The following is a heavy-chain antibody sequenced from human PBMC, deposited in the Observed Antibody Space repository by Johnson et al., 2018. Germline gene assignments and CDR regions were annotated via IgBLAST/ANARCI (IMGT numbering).Heavy chain of an antibody. Sequence: VQLVESGGGVVQXGTSXRLXCIASGFTFSDHGFFWVRQAPGKGLEGVAVIWYDGSKKYYADSVKGRFSVSREDSKNTLYLQMSSLRAEDTAVYYCARDAARARLDVWGQGATVTVSS. V-gene: IGHV3-33*01. CDR1: GFTFSDHG. CDR2: IWYDGSKK. J-gene: IGHJ6*02. D-gene: IGHD6-6*01. CDR3: ARDAARARLDV.